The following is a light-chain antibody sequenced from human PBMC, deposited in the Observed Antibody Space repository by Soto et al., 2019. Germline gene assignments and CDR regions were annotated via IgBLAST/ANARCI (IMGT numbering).Light chain of an antibody. Sequence: EIVLTQSPRTLSLSPGEIAPLPCRASQTVVSSYLAWYPQKPPQPPRLLTYGASTRAPGIPDRFSGSASGTDFTLTLSRLEPEDFAVYYCQQYAKTFGQGTKVDI. V-gene: IGKV3-20*01. CDR2: GAS. CDR3: QQYAKT. J-gene: IGKJ1*01. CDR1: QTVVSSY.